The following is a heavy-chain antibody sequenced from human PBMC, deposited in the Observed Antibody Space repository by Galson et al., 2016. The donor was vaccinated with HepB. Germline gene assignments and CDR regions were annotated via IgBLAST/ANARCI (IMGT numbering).Heavy chain of an antibody. CDR1: DGSISSGFYY. Sequence: TLSLTCTVSDGSISSGFYYWSWIRQPAGKGLEWIGRISISGSTDKNPSLKSRLTISVDTSKNQFSLKLRSVTAADTAVYYCARVGEGFDWLFDVWGRGTTVIVSS. CDR2: ISISGST. CDR3: ARVGEGFDWLFDV. V-gene: IGHV4-61*02. D-gene: IGHD3-9*01. J-gene: IGHJ6*04.